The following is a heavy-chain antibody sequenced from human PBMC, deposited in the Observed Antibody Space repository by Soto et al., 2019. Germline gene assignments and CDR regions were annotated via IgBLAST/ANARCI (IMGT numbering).Heavy chain of an antibody. CDR2: SYSSGGT. CDR3: ARDREPDGIWTFDS. CDR1: GFILDKYT. D-gene: IGHD2-15*01. V-gene: IGHV3-53*01. J-gene: IGHJ4*02. Sequence: GGSLRLSCAASGFILDKYTMGWVRQAPGKGLEWVAESYSSGGTEYSDSVKGRFAIFRDNSKSMLFLQMNSLRVEDTVLYYCARDREPDGIWTFDSWGQGTLVTVSS.